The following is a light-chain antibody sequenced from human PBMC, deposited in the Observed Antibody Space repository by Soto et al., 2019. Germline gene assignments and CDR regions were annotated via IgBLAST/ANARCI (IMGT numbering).Light chain of an antibody. J-gene: IGLJ1*01. CDR1: SSNVGRYNL. CDR2: EVN. CDR3: CSSGGSPTYV. Sequence: QSVLTQPAYASGSSGQSITISCTGTSSNVGRYNLVSWYQQHQGKAHKLMIFEVNMRPSGVSNRVSGSKSGNTAALTISRLKVEDEADYYCCSSGGSPTYVFGTGTKVTVL. V-gene: IGLV2-23*02.